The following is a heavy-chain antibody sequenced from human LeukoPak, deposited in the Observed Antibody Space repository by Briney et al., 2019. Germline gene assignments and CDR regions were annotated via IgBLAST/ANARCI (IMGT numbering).Heavy chain of an antibody. V-gene: IGHV3-23*01. Sequence: PGGSLRLSCAASGFTFSSYAMSWVRQAPGKGLEWVSAISGSGDGTNYADSVKGRFTISRDNSKNTLYLQMNSLRAEDTAVYYCADSNYWYPVDYWGQGTLVTVSS. CDR1: GFTFSSYA. CDR2: ISGSGDGT. D-gene: IGHD4-11*01. CDR3: ADSNYWYPVDY. J-gene: IGHJ4*02.